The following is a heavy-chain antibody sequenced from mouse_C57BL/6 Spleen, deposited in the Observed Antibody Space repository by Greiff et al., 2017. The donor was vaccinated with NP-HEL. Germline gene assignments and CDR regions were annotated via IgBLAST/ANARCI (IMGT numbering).Heavy chain of an antibody. CDR1: GYAFSSSW. D-gene: IGHD3-2*02. J-gene: IGHJ4*01. Sequence: VKLMESGPELVKPGASVKISCKASGYAFSSSWMIWVKQRPGKGLEWIGRIYPGDGDTNYNGKFKGKATLTADKSSSTAYMQLSSLTSEDSAVYFCARSSSGYEAMDYWGQGTSVTVSS. V-gene: IGHV1-82*01. CDR2: IYPGDGDT. CDR3: ARSSSGYEAMDY.